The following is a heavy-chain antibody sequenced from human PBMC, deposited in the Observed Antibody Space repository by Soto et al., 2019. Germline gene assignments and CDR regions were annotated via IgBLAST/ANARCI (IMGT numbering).Heavy chain of an antibody. D-gene: IGHD5-18*01. CDR1: GFTFSSYW. V-gene: IGHV3-74*01. Sequence: EVQLVESGGGLVQPGGSLRLSCAASGFTFSSYWMHWVRQAPGKGLVWVSRINSDGSSTSYADSVKGQFTISRDNAKNTLYLQMNSLRAEDTAVYYCARVLVDTAMVMVDYWGQGTLVTVSS. CDR2: INSDGSST. J-gene: IGHJ4*02. CDR3: ARVLVDTAMVMVDY.